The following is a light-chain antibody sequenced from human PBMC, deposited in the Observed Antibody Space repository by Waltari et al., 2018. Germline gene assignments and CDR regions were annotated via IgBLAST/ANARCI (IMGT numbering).Light chain of an antibody. V-gene: IGLV2-14*03. CDR2: DVR. CDR1: NSDIGTYDY. Sequence: HSALTQSASVSGSPGQSITISCTGTNSDIGTYDYVSWFQQLPGKAPKRIIYDVRNRPLGISNRCSGSKSGSTASLSISGLLAEDEAYYYCSSYTSSSTWVFGGGTKLTVL. CDR3: SSYTSSSTWV. J-gene: IGLJ3*02.